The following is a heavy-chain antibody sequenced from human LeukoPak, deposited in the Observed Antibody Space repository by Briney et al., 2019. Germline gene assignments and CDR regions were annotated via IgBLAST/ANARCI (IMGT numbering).Heavy chain of an antibody. CDR1: GFTFSSYS. J-gene: IGHJ6*02. CDR3: ARDPVEIDYYYYGMDV. V-gene: IGHV3-21*01. D-gene: IGHD5-24*01. Sequence: GGSLRLSCAASGFTFSSYSMNWVRQAPGKGLEWVSSISSSSSYIYYADSVKGRFTISRDNAKNSLYLQMNSLRAEDTAVYYCARDPVEIDYYYYGMDVWGQGTTVTVSS. CDR2: ISSSSSYI.